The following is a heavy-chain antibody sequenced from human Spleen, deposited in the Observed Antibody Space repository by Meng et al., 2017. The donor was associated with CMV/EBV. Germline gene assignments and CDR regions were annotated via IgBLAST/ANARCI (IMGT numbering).Heavy chain of an antibody. D-gene: IGHD6-6*01. V-gene: IGHV3-30*02. CDR3: AKWYSSSGFFDY. CDR1: GFIFSTYS. J-gene: IGHJ4*02. Sequence: GESLKITCAASGFIFSTYSMNWVRQAPGKGLEWVAFIRYDGSNKYYADSVKGRFTISRDNSKNTLYLQMNSLRAEDTAVYYCAKWYSSSGFFDYWGQGTLVTVSS. CDR2: IRYDGSNK.